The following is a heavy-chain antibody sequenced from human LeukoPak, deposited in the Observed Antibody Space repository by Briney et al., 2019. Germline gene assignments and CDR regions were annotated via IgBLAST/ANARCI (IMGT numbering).Heavy chain of an antibody. CDR3: ARDSAYPLGKLRWFGEFNY. J-gene: IGHJ4*02. CDR2: IIPIFGTA. Sequence: SVKVSCKASGGTFSSYAISWVRQAPGQGLEWMGGIIPIFGTANYAQKFQGRVTMTRDTSTSTVYMELSSLRSEDTAVYYCARDSAYPLGKLRWFGEFNYWGQGTLVTVSS. V-gene: IGHV1-69*05. CDR1: GGTFSSYA. D-gene: IGHD3-10*01.